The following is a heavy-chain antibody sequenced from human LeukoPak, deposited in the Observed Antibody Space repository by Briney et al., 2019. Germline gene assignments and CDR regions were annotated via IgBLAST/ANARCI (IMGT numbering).Heavy chain of an antibody. CDR3: ARGAPTYCSSTSCYDYYGMDV. J-gene: IGHJ6*02. CDR1: GFTFSNYD. V-gene: IGHV3-13*01. CDR2: IGTAGDT. Sequence: GGSLRLSCAASGFTFSNYDMHWVRQATGKGLEWVSAIGTAGDTYYPGSVKGRFTISRQNAKNSLYLQMNSLRAGDTAVYYCARGAPTYCSSTSCYDYYGMDVRGQGTTVTVSS. D-gene: IGHD2-2*01.